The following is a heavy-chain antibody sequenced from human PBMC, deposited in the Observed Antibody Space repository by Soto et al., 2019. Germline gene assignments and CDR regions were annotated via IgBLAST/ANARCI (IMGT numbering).Heavy chain of an antibody. CDR1: GYSFTSYW. D-gene: IGHD2-15*01. V-gene: IGHV5-51*01. CDR3: ARYFYGYSRWLQKPIDY. CDR2: IYPGDSDT. J-gene: IGHJ4*02. Sequence: GESLKISCKGSGYSFTSYWIGWVRQMPGKGLEWMGIIYPGDSDTRYSPSFQGQVTISADKSISTAYLQWSSLKASDTAMYYCARYFYGYSRWLQKPIDYWGQGALVTVSS.